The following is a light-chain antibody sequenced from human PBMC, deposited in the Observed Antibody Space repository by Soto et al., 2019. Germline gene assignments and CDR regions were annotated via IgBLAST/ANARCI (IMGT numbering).Light chain of an antibody. Sequence: EIVLTQSPGTLSLSPGERATLSCRASQSVSSSYLAWYQQKPGQAPRLLIYGASSRATGIPDRFSGSGSGPDFTLTISRLEPEDFAVYYWQQYGRSPRAFGQGTKVDIK. CDR3: QQYGRSPRA. CDR2: GAS. J-gene: IGKJ1*01. V-gene: IGKV3-20*01. CDR1: QSVSSSY.